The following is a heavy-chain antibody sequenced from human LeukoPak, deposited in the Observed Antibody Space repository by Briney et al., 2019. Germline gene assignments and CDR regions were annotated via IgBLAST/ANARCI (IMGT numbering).Heavy chain of an antibody. V-gene: IGHV3-7*01. J-gene: IGHJ4*02. CDR1: GFTFSSYA. CDR2: IKQDGSEK. Sequence: GGSLRLSCAASGFTFSSYAMSWVRQAPGKGLEWVANIKQDGSEKNYVDSVKGRFIISRDNTKNSLYMQVNSLRVEDTAVYYCARDSPFGVYWGQGALVTVSS. CDR3: ARDSPFGVY. D-gene: IGHD3-10*01.